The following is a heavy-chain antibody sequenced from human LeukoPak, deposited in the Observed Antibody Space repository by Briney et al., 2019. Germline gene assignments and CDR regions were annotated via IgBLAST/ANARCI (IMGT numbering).Heavy chain of an antibody. Sequence: ASVKVSCKASGYTFTSYDINWVRQATGQGLEWMGWMNPNSGNTGYAQKFQGRVTMTRNASISTAYMELSSLRSEDTAVYYCARGGYYYDSSGYYNDYWGQGTLVTVSS. CDR2: MNPNSGNT. V-gene: IGHV1-8*01. CDR3: ARGGYYYDSSGYYNDY. D-gene: IGHD3-22*01. CDR1: GYTFTSYD. J-gene: IGHJ4*02.